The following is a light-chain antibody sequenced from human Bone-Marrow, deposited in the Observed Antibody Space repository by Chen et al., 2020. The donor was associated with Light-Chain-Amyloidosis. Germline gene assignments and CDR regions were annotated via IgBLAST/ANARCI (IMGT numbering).Light chain of an antibody. J-gene: IGLJ2*01. Sequence: SYELPQPPSVSVSPGQTARITCSGDDLPTKYAYWYQQKPGQAPVLVIHRDTERPAGISERFSGSSSGTTATLTMSGVKAEDEADYHCQSADGSGPYGVIFGGGTKLTVL. CDR1: DLPTKY. CDR3: QSADGSGPYGVI. CDR2: RDT. V-gene: IGLV3-25*03.